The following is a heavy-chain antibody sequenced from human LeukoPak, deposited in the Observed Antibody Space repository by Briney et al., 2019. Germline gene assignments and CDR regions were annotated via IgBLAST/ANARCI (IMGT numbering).Heavy chain of an antibody. Sequence: GGSLRLSCAASGFTFSSYSMNWVRQAPGKGLERVSFISSSSSYIYYADSVKGRFTISRDNAKNSPYLQMNSLRAEDTAVYYCASVSAISSWFYHGMDVWGQGTTVTVSS. J-gene: IGHJ6*02. D-gene: IGHD6-13*01. CDR3: ASVSAISSWFYHGMDV. CDR1: GFTFSSYS. V-gene: IGHV3-21*01. CDR2: ISSSSSYI.